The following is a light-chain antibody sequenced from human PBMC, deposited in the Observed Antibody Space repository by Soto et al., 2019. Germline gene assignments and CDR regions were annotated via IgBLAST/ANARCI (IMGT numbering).Light chain of an antibody. V-gene: IGLV2-11*01. CDR2: DVS. Sequence: QSALTQPRSVSGSPGQSVTISCTGTSSVVGGYNYVSWYQQHPGKAPKLMIYDVSKRPSGVPDRFSGSKSGNTASLTISGLQAEDEADYYCCSYAGSYTGVFGGGTKVTVL. J-gene: IGLJ2*01. CDR3: CSYAGSYTGV. CDR1: SSVVGGYNY.